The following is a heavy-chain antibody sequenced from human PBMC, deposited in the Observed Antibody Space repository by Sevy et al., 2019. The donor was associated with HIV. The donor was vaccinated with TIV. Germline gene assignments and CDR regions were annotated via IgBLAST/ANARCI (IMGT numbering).Heavy chain of an antibody. J-gene: IGHJ6*02. CDR3: ARAGVDTAYAIDV. Sequence: GGSLRLSCAASGFTFSSYSMNWVRQAPGKGLEWVAYISSSSSTILNADSGKGRITISRDNVKNLLFLQMNSLRAEDTVVYCGARAGVDTAYAIDVWGQGTTVTVSS. CDR1: GFTFSSYS. V-gene: IGHV3-48*01. CDR2: ISSSSSTI. D-gene: IGHD2-8*01.